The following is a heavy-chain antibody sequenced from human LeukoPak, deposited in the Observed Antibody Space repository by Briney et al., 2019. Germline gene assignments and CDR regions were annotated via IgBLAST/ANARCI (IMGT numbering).Heavy chain of an antibody. CDR2: IYHSGTA. CDR1: AYSISNDNY. D-gene: IGHD3/OR15-3a*01. V-gene: IGHV4-38-2*02. CDR3: AKEVAMRTGGFDP. J-gene: IGHJ5*02. Sequence: SETLSLTRTVAAYSISNDNYWVWVRQSPGKGLEWIGSIYHSGTAYYNPSLKSRVTISVDTSKNQFSLKLSSVIATDTAVYYCAKEVAMRTGGFDPWGQGTRVTVSS.